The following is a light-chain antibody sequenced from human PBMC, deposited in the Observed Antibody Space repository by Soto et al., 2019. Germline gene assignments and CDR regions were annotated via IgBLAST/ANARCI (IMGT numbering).Light chain of an antibody. V-gene: IGLV1-40*01. CDR2: GNS. Sequence: QSALTQPPSVSGAPGQRVTISCTGSSSNIGAGYDIHWYQQLPGAAPKLLISGNSNRPSGVPDRFSGSKSGTSASLAIAGLQAEDEADYYCQSYDTSLSGSVFGGGTKLTLL. CDR1: SSNIGAGYD. J-gene: IGLJ2*01. CDR3: QSYDTSLSGSV.